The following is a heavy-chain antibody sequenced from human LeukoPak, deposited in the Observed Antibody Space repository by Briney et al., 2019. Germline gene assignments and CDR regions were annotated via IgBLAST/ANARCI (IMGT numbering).Heavy chain of an antibody. V-gene: IGHV3-48*01. CDR1: GFTFSSYG. CDR2: TSGSSGSTI. D-gene: IGHD6-19*01. J-gene: IGHJ4*02. CDR3: ARDKIQWLRYSYFDY. Sequence: PGGSLRLSCAASGFTFSSYGMHWVRQAPGRGLEWLSYTSGSSGSTIYYAQSVRGRFAISRDDAKNTLYLQMNSLRADDTAVYFCARDKIQWLRYSYFDYWGQGVLVTVSS.